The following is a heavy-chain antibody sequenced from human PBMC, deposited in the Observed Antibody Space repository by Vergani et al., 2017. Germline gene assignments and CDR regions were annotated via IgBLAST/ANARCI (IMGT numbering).Heavy chain of an antibody. V-gene: IGHV1-8*01. Sequence: QVQLVQSGAEVKKPGASVKVSCKASGYTFTSYDINWVRQATGQGLEWMGWMNPNSGGTNYAQKFQGRVTMTRDTSISTAYMELSSLRSEDTAVYYCARGRGDYDFWSGYGTFDYWGQGTLVTVSS. CDR2: MNPNSGGT. D-gene: IGHD3-3*01. CDR1: GYTFTSYD. CDR3: ARGRGDYDFWSGYGTFDY. J-gene: IGHJ4*02.